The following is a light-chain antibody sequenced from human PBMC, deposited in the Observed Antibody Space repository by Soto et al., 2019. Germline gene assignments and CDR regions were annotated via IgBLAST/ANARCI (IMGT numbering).Light chain of an antibody. Sequence: QSALTQPRSVSGSPGQSVTISCTGASSDVGGYNYVSWYQQHPGKAPKLMIYDVSKRPSGLPDRFSGSKSGNTASLTISGLQAEDEDDYYCCSYATSYTYVVGTGTKLTVL. V-gene: IGLV2-11*01. CDR1: SSDVGGYNY. CDR2: DVS. CDR3: CSYATSYTYV. J-gene: IGLJ1*01.